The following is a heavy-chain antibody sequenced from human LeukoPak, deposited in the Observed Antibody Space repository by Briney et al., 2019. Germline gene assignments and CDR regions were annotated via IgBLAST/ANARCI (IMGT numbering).Heavy chain of an antibody. CDR3: ARAGGYSSGYGDYCYMDV. CDR1: GFTFSDYY. D-gene: IGHD3-22*01. V-gene: IGHV3-11*01. CDR2: ISSSGSTI. J-gene: IGHJ6*03. Sequence: GGSLILSCAASGFTFSDYYMSWIRQAPGKGLEWVSYISSSGSTIYYADSVKGRFTISRDNAKNSLYLQMNSLRAEDTAVYYCARAGGYSSGYGDYCYMDVWGKGTTVTVSS.